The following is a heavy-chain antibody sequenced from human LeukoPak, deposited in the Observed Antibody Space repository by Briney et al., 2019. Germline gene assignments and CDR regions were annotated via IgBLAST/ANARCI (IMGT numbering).Heavy chain of an antibody. CDR1: GFTFSNAW. CDR2: IKSKTDGGTT. Sequence: GGSLRLSCAASGFTFSNAWMSWVRQAPGKGLEWVGRIKSKTDGGTTDYAAPGKGRFTISRDDSKNTLYLQMNSLKTAETAVYYCTTPTSTYYDFWSGYYTGDYWGQGTLVTVSS. J-gene: IGHJ4*02. CDR3: TTPTSTYYDFWSGYYTGDY. V-gene: IGHV3-15*01. D-gene: IGHD3-3*01.